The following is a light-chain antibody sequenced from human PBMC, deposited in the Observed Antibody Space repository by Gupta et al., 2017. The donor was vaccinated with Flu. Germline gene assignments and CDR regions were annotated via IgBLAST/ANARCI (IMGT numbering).Light chain of an antibody. CDR2: DGS. Sequence: DIQMTQSPSSLSVSVGDRVTTSCRASQSVSGYVNSHQQRPGKAPKLLNSDGSKLQSGVPSTFTSSASVTDFTLSISMLHPENSATYYCHWGFGVRITFGRGTKVEIK. V-gene: IGKV1-39*02. CDR1: QSVSGY. CDR3: HWGFGVRIT. J-gene: IGKJ4*01.